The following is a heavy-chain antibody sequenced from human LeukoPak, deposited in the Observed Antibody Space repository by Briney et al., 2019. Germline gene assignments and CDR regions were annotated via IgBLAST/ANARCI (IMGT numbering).Heavy chain of an antibody. CDR3: SKAVDTAMVDHYFDY. J-gene: IGHJ4*02. Sequence: GGSLRLSCAGSGFTFSSYAMTWVRQAPGKGLQWVSAISANGVSTYYADSVKGRFTISRDNSKNTLYLQMNSLRAEDTAVYYCSKAVDTAMVDHYFDYWGQGTLVTVSS. V-gene: IGHV3-23*01. CDR1: GFTFSSYA. CDR2: ISANGVST. D-gene: IGHD5-18*01.